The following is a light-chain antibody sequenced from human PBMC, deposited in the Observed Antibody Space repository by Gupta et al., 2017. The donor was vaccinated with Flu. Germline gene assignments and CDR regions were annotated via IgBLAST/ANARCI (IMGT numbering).Light chain of an antibody. J-gene: IGLJ1*01. CDR2: GNH. Sequence: QSVLTQPPSASGTPGQRVTISCSGSRSSLGSNTANWYQQLPGTAPKLLIYGNHQRPSGVPDRFSGSKSGTSASLAISGLQSEDEAHYYCATWDDSLNGHYVFGTGTKVTVL. V-gene: IGLV1-44*01. CDR1: RSSLGSNT. CDR3: ATWDDSLNGHYV.